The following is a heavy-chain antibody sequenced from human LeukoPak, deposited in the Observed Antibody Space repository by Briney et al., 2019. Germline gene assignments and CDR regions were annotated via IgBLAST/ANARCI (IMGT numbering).Heavy chain of an antibody. CDR1: GFTFSGYS. J-gene: IGHJ4*02. Sequence: PGGSLRLSCAASGFTFSGYSMNWVRQAPGKGLEWISYISSSSSMIYYADSVKGRFTISRDNAKNSLYLQMNSLRDEETAVYYWGRGGGGYSYGHDYWGQGTLVTVSP. CDR3: GRGGGGYSYGHDY. V-gene: IGHV3-48*02. D-gene: IGHD5-18*01. CDR2: ISSSSSMI.